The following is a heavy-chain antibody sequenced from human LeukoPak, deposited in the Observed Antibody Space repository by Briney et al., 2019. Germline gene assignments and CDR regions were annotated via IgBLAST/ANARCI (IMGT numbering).Heavy chain of an antibody. CDR2: ISSSGGTT. CDR1: GFTFSTYA. D-gene: IGHD1-14*01. V-gene: IGHV3-23*01. J-gene: IGHJ4*02. Sequence: GGSLRLSCAASGFTFSTYAVNWVRQAPGKGLEWVSAISSSGGTTYYADYVQGRLRISRDNYKNTLYLRMNSLRAEDTAIYYCAKDRNAWPPNFESWGQGTLVNVSA. CDR3: AKDRNAWPPNFES.